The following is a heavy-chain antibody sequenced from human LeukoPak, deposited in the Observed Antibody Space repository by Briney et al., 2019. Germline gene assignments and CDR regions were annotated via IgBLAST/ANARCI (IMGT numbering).Heavy chain of an antibody. Sequence: SETLSLTCTVSGGSISSYYWSWIRQPPGKGMEWIGYIYYSGSTNYNPSLKSRVTISVDTSKNQFSLKLSSVTAADTAVYYCACYDSSGYWYFDYWGQGTLVTVSS. V-gene: IGHV4-59*01. CDR3: ACYDSSGYWYFDY. D-gene: IGHD3-22*01. CDR2: IYYSGST. CDR1: GGSISSYY. J-gene: IGHJ4*02.